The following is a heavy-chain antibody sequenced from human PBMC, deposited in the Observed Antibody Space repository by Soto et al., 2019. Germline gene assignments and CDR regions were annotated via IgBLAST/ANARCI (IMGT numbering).Heavy chain of an antibody. CDR3: AKELPPWDY. V-gene: IGHV3-48*01. Sequence: GGSLRLSCAASGFTFSSYSMNWVRQAPGKGLEWVSYISSSSSTIYYADSVKGRFTISRDNSKNTLYLQMNSLRAEDTAVYYCAKELPPWDYWGQGTLVTVSS. J-gene: IGHJ4*02. CDR1: GFTFSSYS. CDR2: ISSSSSTI. D-gene: IGHD1-26*01.